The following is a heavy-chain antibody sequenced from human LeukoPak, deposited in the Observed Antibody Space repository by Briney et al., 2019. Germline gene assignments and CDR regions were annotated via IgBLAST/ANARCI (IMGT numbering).Heavy chain of an antibody. CDR3: ARHDPPYSNFGAFDI. D-gene: IGHD4-11*01. V-gene: IGHV4-39*01. Sequence: ETLSLTCSVSGGSISSSSYYWGWIRQPPGKGLEWIGSIYYSGSTYYSPSLKSRVTISVDTSKNQFSLKLSSVTAADTAVYYCARHDPPYSNFGAFDIWGQGTMVTVSS. J-gene: IGHJ3*02. CDR2: IYYSGST. CDR1: GGSISSSSYY.